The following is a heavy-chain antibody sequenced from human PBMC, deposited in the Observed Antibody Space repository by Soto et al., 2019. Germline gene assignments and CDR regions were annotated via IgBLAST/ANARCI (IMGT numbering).Heavy chain of an antibody. CDR3: ASKGCSGGSCYYYYYYMDV. J-gene: IGHJ6*03. CDR2: IIPILGIA. Sequence: QVQLVQSGAEVKKPGSSVKVSCKASGGTFSSYTISWVRQAPGQGLEWMGRIIPILGIANYAQKFQGRVTITADKYTSTDYMELSSLRSEDTAVYYCASKGCSGGSCYYYYYYMDVWGKGTTVTVSS. D-gene: IGHD2-15*01. V-gene: IGHV1-69*02. CDR1: GGTFSSYT.